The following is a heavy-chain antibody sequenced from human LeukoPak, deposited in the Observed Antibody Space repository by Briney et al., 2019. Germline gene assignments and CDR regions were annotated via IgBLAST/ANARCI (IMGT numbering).Heavy chain of an antibody. CDR1: EFTFSSYE. CDR2: ISNSGSTK. Sequence: GGSLRLSCAASEFTFSSYEMNWVRQAPGKGLEWVSYISNSGSTKYYADSVKGRFTISRDNAKNSLYLQMNSLRVEDTALYYCARGPHPYTSGWYHFDYWGQGTLVTVSS. J-gene: IGHJ4*02. CDR3: ARGPHPYTSGWYHFDY. V-gene: IGHV3-48*03. D-gene: IGHD6-19*01.